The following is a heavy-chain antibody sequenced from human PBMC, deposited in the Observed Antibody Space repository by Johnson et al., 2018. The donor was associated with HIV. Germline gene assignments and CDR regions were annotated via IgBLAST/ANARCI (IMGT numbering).Heavy chain of an antibody. D-gene: IGHD6-13*01. CDR2: IRYDGSNK. Sequence: QPGRSLRLSCAASGFTFNNYGMHWVRQAPGKGLEWVAFIRYDGSNKYYVDSVKGRFTISRDNSKNTLYLQMNSLRAEDTALYYCAREVYSNFDFDAFDIWGQGTMVTVSS. CDR1: GFTFNNYG. CDR3: AREVYSNFDFDAFDI. J-gene: IGHJ3*02. V-gene: IGHV3-33*08.